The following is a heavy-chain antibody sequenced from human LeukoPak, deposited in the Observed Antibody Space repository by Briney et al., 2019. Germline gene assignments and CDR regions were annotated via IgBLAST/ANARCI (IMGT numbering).Heavy chain of an antibody. Sequence: GGSLRLSCAASGFTVSSNYMSWVRQAPGKGLEWVSVIYSGGSTYYADSVKGRFTISRDNSKNTLYLQMNSLRAEDTAVYYCASLGYCSGGSCSPRLYYYYYGMDVWGQGTTVTVPS. D-gene: IGHD2-15*01. CDR2: IYSGGST. J-gene: IGHJ6*02. CDR3: ASLGYCSGGSCSPRLYYYYYGMDV. CDR1: GFTVSSNY. V-gene: IGHV3-53*01.